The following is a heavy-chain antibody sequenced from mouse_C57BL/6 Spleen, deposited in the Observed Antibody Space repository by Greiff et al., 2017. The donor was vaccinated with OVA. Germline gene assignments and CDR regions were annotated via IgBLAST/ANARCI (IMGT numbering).Heavy chain of an antibody. CDR2: ISDGGSYT. D-gene: IGHD1-1*01. CDR1: GFTFSSYA. J-gene: IGHJ1*03. Sequence: EVQRVESGGGLVKPGGSLKLSCAASGFTFSSYAMSWVRQTPEKRLEWVATISDGGSYTYYPDNVKGRFTISRDNAKNNLYLQMSHLKSEDTAMYYCARDGGSSYGDWYFDVWGTGTTVTVSS. V-gene: IGHV5-4*01. CDR3: ARDGGSSYGDWYFDV.